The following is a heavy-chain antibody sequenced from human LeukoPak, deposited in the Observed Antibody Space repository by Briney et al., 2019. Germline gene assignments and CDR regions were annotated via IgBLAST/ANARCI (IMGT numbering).Heavy chain of an antibody. Sequence: SGPTLVNPTQTLTLTCTFSGFSLSTSGVGVGWIRQPPGKALECLALIFWDDDKRYSPSLNSLTISKDTSKNQVVLTMINVDPVDTATYYCAHSARGSGSYYPYYFHYWGQGTLVTVSS. J-gene: IGHJ4*02. V-gene: IGHV2-5*02. D-gene: IGHD3-10*01. CDR2: IFWDDDK. CDR3: AHSARGSGSYYPYYFHY. CDR1: GFSLSTSGVG.